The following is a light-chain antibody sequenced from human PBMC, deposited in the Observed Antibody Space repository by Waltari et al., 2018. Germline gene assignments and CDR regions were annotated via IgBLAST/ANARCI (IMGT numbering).Light chain of an antibody. CDR1: ETIVGY. CDR3: QQTFGGPFT. J-gene: IGKJ2*01. Sequence: DILMSQSPASLTASVGDRVTITCRASETIVGYLAWYQSKPGKAPKLLIYGGSTLQHGVSSRFAGSGSDTEFTLSINGLQADDFATYYCQQTFGGPFTFGQGT. V-gene: IGKV1-39*01. CDR2: GGS.